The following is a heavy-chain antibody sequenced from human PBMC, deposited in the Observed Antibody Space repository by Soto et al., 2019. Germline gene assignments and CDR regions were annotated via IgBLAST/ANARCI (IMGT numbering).Heavy chain of an antibody. CDR2: ISTYNGNT. D-gene: IGHD2-8*01. V-gene: IGHV1-18*01. CDR3: ARDPYHVLMVNAPNLYGMDV. J-gene: IGHJ6*02. CDR1: GYTFTTYD. Sequence: ASVKVSCKASGYTFTTYDISWVRQAPGQGLEWMGRISTYNGNTNYPQSLQGRPTMTTDTSTTTAYMELRCLRSDDTAVYYCARDPYHVLMVNAPNLYGMDVWGQGTTVTVSS.